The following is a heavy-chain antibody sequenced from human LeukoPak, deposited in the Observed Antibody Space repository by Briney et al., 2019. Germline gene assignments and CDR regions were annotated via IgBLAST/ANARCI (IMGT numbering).Heavy chain of an antibody. Sequence: PSETLSLTCTVSGGSISSYYWSWIRQPPGKGLEWIGFIDYSGSTNYNPSFKGRVTMSLDMSKKQFSLNLASVTAADTAVYYCARDQTYYVSSGYYYVTYLQHWGQGILVTVSS. V-gene: IGHV4-59*12. J-gene: IGHJ1*01. CDR3: ARDQTYYVSSGYYYVTYLQH. CDR2: IDYSGST. CDR1: GGSISSYY. D-gene: IGHD3-22*01.